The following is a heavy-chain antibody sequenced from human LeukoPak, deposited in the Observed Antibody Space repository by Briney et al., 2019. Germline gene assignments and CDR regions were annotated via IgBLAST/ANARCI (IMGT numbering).Heavy chain of an antibody. J-gene: IGHJ6*02. V-gene: IGHV4-39*01. CDR2: IYYSGRT. CDR1: GGSISSSSYY. CDR3: ARQIRYCSSTSCPSRGMDV. Sequence: SETLSLTCTVSGGSISSSSYYWGWIRQPPGKGLEWIGSIYYSGRTYYNPSLKSRVTISADTSKNQFSLKLSSVTAADTAVYYCARQIRYCSSTSCPSRGMDVWGQGTTVTVSS. D-gene: IGHD2-2*01.